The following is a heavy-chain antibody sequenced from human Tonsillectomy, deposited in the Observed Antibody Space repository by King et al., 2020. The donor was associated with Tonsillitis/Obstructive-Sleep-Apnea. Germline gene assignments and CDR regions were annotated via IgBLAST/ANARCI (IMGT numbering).Heavy chain of an antibody. V-gene: IGHV3-49*04. CDR3: FSQDYYGSGSHYNFDY. CDR1: GFTFGDSA. D-gene: IGHD3-10*01. J-gene: IGHJ4*02. CDR2: IRSKAYGGTT. Sequence: VQLVESGGGLVQPGRSLRLSCTASGFTFGDSAMSWVHQAPGKGLEWVGFIRSKAYGGTTEYAASVKGRFSISRDDSKSIAYLQMNSLKTEDTAVYYCFSQDYYGSGSHYNFDYWGQGTLVTVSS.